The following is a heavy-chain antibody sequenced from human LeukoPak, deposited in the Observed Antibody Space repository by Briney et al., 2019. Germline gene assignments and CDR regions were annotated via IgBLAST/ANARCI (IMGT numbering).Heavy chain of an antibody. CDR1: GFTFSGYS. V-gene: IGHV3-21*01. D-gene: IGHD4-17*01. Sequence: GGSLRLSCAASGFTFSGYSMNWVRQAPGKGLEWVSPISSGGIYIYYADSVKGRFTISRDNARNSLYLQMKSLRAEDTAVYYCARVSSTVTTEDAFDIWGQGTMVTVSS. CDR2: ISSGGIYI. J-gene: IGHJ3*02. CDR3: ARVSSTVTTEDAFDI.